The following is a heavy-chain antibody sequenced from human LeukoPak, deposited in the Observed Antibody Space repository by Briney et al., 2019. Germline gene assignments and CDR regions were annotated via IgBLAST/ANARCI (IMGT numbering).Heavy chain of an antibody. CDR3: AKDTSIGKYCTNGVCSPFDY. CDR1: GFSFSVYE. Sequence: GGSLRLSCAASGFSFSVYEMHWVRQAPGQGLEWVSVISDSGDYTSYADSVRGRFTISRDNSRNTLYLQMISLRPEDTAVYYCAKDTSIGKYCTNGVCSPFDYWGQGTLVTVSS. CDR2: ISDSGDYT. V-gene: IGHV3-23*01. J-gene: IGHJ4*02. D-gene: IGHD2-8*01.